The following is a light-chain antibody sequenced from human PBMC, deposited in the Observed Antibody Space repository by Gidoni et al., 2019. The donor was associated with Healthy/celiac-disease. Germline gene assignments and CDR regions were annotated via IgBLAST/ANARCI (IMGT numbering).Light chain of an antibody. J-gene: IGKJ2*01. CDR1: QSVSSN. CDR3: QQYNNWPPYT. CDR2: GAS. V-gene: IGKV3-15*01. Sequence: VMTQSPATLSVSPGERATLSCRASQSVSSNLAWYQQKPGQAPRLLIYGASTRATGIPARFSGSGSGTEFTLTISSLQSEDFAVYYCQQYNNWPPYTFGQGTKLEIK.